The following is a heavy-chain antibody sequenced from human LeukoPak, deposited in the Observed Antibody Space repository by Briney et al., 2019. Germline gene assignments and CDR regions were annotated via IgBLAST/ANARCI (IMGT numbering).Heavy chain of an antibody. CDR1: GFTFSSYW. Sequence: GGSLRLSCAASGFTFSSYWMSWVRQAPGKGLEWVANIKQDGSEKYYVDSVKGRFTISRDNAKNSLYLQMNSLRAEDTAVYYCARALGGYNCRYYYYYYMDVWGKGTTVTISS. CDR3: ARALGGYNCRYYYYYYMDV. CDR2: IKQDGSEK. J-gene: IGHJ6*03. D-gene: IGHD5-24*01. V-gene: IGHV3-7*01.